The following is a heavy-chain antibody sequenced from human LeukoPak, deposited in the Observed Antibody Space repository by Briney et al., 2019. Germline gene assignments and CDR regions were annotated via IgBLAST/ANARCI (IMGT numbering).Heavy chain of an antibody. CDR1: GGSISSGSYY. J-gene: IGHJ6*03. V-gene: IGHV4-61*02. D-gene: IGHD3-22*01. CDR3: AREPAYYDSSNPYYYYYYYMDV. CDR2: IYTSGST. Sequence: KSSETLSLTCTVSGGSISSGSYYWSWIRQPAGKGLEWIGRIYTSGSTNYNPSLKSRVTISVDTSKNQFSLKLSSVTAADTAVYYCAREPAYYDSSNPYYYYYYYMDVWGKGTTVTVSS.